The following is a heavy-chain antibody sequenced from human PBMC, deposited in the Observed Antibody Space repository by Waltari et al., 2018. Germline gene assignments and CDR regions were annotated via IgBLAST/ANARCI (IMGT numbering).Heavy chain of an antibody. D-gene: IGHD3-9*01. CDR2: IFTSGST. CDR3: ARDEARYYDIMTGGGYYGLDV. V-gene: IGHV4-61*02. J-gene: IGHJ6*02. CDR1: GGSISSGSVY. Sequence: QVQLQESGPGLVRPSQTLSLTCTVSGGSISSGSVYWTWIRQPAGKGLEWVGHIFTSGSTKYNPSLKSRVSVSLDTSENQVSLRLSSVTAADTAVYYCARDEARYYDIMTGGGYYGLDVWGQGTTVTVSS.